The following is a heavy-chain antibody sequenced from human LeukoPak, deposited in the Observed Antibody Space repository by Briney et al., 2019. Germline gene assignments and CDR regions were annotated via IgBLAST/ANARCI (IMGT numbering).Heavy chain of an antibody. CDR2: ISYDGSNK. V-gene: IGHV3-30-3*01. J-gene: IGHJ4*02. CDR1: GFTFSSYA. Sequence: GRSLRLSCAASGFTFSSYAMHWVRQAPGKGLEWVAVISYDGSNKYYADSVKGRFTISRDNSKNTLYLQMNSLRAEDTAVYYCARALVSGSYWLDYWGRGTLVTVSS. CDR3: ARALVSGSYWLDY. D-gene: IGHD1-26*01.